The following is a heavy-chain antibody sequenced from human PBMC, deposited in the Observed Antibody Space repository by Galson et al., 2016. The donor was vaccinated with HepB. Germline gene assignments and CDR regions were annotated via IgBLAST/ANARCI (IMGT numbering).Heavy chain of an antibody. Sequence: CAIFGDSVSSDSAAWTCVRQSPSRGHEYLGRIHYRSTCHNDYAVSVKSRITIEPDTPKNKVSVHLKDMTLEDTAVYYCARVVAATRRPFYHGLDVWGQGTAVTVSS. CDR3: ARVVAATRRPFYHGLDV. V-gene: IGHV6-1*01. CDR2: IHYRSTCHN. CDR1: GDSVSSDSAA. D-gene: IGHD6-19*01. J-gene: IGHJ6*02.